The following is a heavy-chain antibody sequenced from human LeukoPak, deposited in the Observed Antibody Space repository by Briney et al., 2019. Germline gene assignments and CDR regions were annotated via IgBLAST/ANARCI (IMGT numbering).Heavy chain of an antibody. D-gene: IGHD6-13*01. CDR2: IYNDGTT. J-gene: IGHJ3*02. Sequence: PGGSLRLSCAASGFSVSINYMSWVRQAAGEGLEWVAVIYNDGTTYYADSVKGRFTISRDNSKNTLYLQMNSLRAEDTAVYYCAREDWYAFHSWGQGTMVTVSS. CDR3: AREDWYAFHS. CDR1: GFSVSINY. V-gene: IGHV3-53*01.